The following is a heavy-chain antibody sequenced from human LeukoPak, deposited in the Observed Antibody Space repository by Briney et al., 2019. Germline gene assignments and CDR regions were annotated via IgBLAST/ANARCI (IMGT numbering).Heavy chain of an antibody. CDR2: IYYSGST. D-gene: IGHD3-10*01. V-gene: IGHV4-39*07. CDR3: ARVAGSGSYYSDDDAFDI. Sequence: PSETLSLTCTVSGGSISSGSYYWSWIRQPAGKGLEWIGSIYYSGSTYYNPSLKSRVTISVDTSKNQFSLKLSSVTAADTAVYYCARVAGSGSYYSDDDAFDIWGQGTMVTVSS. CDR1: GGSISSGSYY. J-gene: IGHJ3*02.